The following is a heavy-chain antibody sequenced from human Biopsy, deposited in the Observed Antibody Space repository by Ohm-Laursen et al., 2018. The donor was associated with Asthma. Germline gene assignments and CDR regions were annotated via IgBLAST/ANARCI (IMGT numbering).Heavy chain of an antibody. CDR2: LIPVLGTP. J-gene: IGHJ6*02. V-gene: IGHV1-69*13. D-gene: IGHD5-12*01. CDR3: ARGYSGSDRIVYYYSGLEV. CDR1: GDSFSNYA. Sequence: SVKVSCKSSGDSFSNYAISWVRQAPGQGLEWMGGLIPVLGTPDHAQMFEGRVTITADESTSTAYMELSSLSSEDTAVYYCARGYSGSDRIVYYYSGLEVWGQGITVTVSS.